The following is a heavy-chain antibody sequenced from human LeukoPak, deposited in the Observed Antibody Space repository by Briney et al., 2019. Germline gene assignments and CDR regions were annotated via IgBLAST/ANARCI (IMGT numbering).Heavy chain of an antibody. Sequence: GGSLRLSCVASGFIFNTYAMHWVRQAPGKGLEWVAFIRSDGSNKLYADSVKGRFTISRDNSKNTLHLQMNSLRAEDTAVYYCARGLLYGDYYYYYYYYGMDVWGQGTTVTVSS. J-gene: IGHJ6*02. V-gene: IGHV3-30*02. CDR1: GFIFNTYA. D-gene: IGHD4-17*01. CDR2: IRSDGSNK. CDR3: ARGLLYGDYYYYYYYYGMDV.